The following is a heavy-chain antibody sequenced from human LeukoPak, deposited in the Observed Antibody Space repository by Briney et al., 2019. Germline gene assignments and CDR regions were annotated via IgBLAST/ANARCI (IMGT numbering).Heavy chain of an antibody. CDR1: GGSFSGYY. CDR3: ARHHNYYYYMDV. Sequence: SETLSLTCAVYGGSFSGYYWSWIRQPPGKGLEWIGEINHSGSTNYNPSLKSRVTISVDTSKNQFSLKLSSVTAADTAVYYCARHHNYYYYMDVWGKGTTVTISS. CDR2: INHSGST. V-gene: IGHV4-34*01. J-gene: IGHJ6*03.